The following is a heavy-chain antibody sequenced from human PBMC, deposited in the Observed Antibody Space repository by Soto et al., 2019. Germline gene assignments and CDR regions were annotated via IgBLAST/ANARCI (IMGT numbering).Heavy chain of an antibody. CDR3: AKEGVTGYCSSTSCYRYMDV. CDR1: GFTFSSYA. CDR2: ISGSGGST. V-gene: IGHV3-23*01. D-gene: IGHD2-2*01. J-gene: IGHJ6*03. Sequence: GGSLRLSCAASGFTFSSYAMSWVRQAPGKGLEWVSAISGSGGSTYYADSVKGRFTISRDNSKNTLYLQMNSLRAEDTAVYYCAKEGVTGYCSSTSCYRYMDVWGKGTTVTVSS.